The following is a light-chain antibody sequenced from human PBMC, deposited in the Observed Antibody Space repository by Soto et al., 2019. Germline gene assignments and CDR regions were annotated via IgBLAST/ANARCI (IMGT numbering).Light chain of an antibody. V-gene: IGKV1-39*01. Sequence: DIQMTQSTSSLSASVGDRVTITCRASQSIINYLNWYQHKPGKAPKLLMYAASNLQSGVPSRFSGSGSGTEFTLTISSLQPEDFATYYCQQSYSTLVTFGQGTKVEIK. CDR3: QQSYSTLVT. CDR2: AAS. J-gene: IGKJ1*01. CDR1: QSIINY.